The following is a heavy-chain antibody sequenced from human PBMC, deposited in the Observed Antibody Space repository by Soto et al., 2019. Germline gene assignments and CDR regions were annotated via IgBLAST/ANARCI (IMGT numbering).Heavy chain of an antibody. CDR1: GYTFTSYG. CDR3: AREGTTVPRVIISYYGMDV. J-gene: IGHJ6*02. CDR2: ISAYNGNT. Sequence: GASVKVSCKASGYTFTSYGISWVRQAPGQGLEWMGWISAYNGNTNYAQKLQGRVTMTTDTSTSTAYMELRSLRSDDMAVYYCAREGTTVPRVIISYYGMDVWGQGTTVTVSS. D-gene: IGHD3-10*01. V-gene: IGHV1-18*03.